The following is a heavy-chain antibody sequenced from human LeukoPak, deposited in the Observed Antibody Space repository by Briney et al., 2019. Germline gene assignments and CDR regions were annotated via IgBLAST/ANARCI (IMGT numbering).Heavy chain of an antibody. CDR2: IYHSGST. J-gene: IGHJ5*02. CDR1: GFTFSSYT. CDR3: ARDRAVLQDYYQFDP. Sequence: GSLRLSCAASGFTFSSYTMNWVRQAPGKGLGWIGSIYHSGSTYYNPSLKSRVTISVDTSKNQFSLKTRSVTAADTAVYYCARDRAVLQDYYQFDPWGQGTLVTVSS. V-gene: IGHV4-38-2*02. D-gene: IGHD1-26*01.